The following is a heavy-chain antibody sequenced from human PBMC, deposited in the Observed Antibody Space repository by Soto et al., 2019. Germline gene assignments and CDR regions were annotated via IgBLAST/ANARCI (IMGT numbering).Heavy chain of an antibody. J-gene: IGHJ4*02. V-gene: IGHV3-23*01. CDR2: ISGNGGST. Sequence: PGGSLRLSCAASGFSFSIYAMSWFRQAPGKGLEWVSGISGNGGSTYYADSVKGRFTISRDLFKNTLYLHMDSLRAEDTAIYYCAKDSGSYVYFDYWGQGTPVTVSS. D-gene: IGHD1-26*01. CDR3: AKDSGSYVYFDY. CDR1: GFSFSIYA.